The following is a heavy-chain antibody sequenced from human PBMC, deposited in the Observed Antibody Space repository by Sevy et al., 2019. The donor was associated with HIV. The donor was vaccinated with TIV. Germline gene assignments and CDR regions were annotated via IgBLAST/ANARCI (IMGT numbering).Heavy chain of an antibody. J-gene: IGHJ6*02. Sequence: GGSLRLSCAASGFTFSMYAMSWVRQAPDKGLEWVSGVTGSGTGSAGSGGSTHYADSVKGRFTGSRDNSKNTLYLQMNNLRAEDTAVYYCAIFSSYGSGTDYNGMDVWGQGTTVTVSS. CDR2: VTGSGTGSAGSGGST. CDR1: GFTFSMYA. D-gene: IGHD3-10*01. CDR3: AIFSSYGSGTDYNGMDV. V-gene: IGHV3-23*01.